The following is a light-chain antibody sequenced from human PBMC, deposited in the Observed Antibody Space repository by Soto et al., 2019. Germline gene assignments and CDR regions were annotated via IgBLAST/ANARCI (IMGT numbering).Light chain of an antibody. V-gene: IGLV2-8*01. CDR1: SSDVGAYDY. J-gene: IGLJ3*02. CDR3: SAYVVSYNWV. CDR2: QVT. Sequence: QSALTQPPSASGSPGQSVTISCTGTSSDVGAYDYVSWFQQHPGKAPKLIIYQVTKRPSGVPDRFSGSKSGNTASLTGSGLQAEDEADYFCSAYVVSYNWVFGGGTKLTVL.